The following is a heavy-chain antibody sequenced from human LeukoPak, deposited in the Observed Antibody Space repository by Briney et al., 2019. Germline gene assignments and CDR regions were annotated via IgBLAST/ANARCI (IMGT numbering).Heavy chain of an antibody. CDR2: ISYDGSNK. Sequence: GGSLRLSCAASGFTFSSYAMHWVRQAPGKGLEWVAVISYDGSNKYYADSVKGRFTISRDNSKNTPYLQMNSLRAEDTAVYYCARDLQGSYYYYYYGMDVWGQGTTVTVSS. CDR3: ARDLQGSYYYYYYGMDV. CDR1: GFTFSSYA. D-gene: IGHD1-26*01. J-gene: IGHJ6*02. V-gene: IGHV3-30-3*01.